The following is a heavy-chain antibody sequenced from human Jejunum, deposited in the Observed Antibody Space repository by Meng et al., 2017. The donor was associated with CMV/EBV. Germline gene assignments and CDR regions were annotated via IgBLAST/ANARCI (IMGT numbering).Heavy chain of an antibody. CDR2: INHSGST. Sequence: QVQLQHGGAGLLKPSETLSLTCAVDGGSFSGYYWSWIRQPPGKGLEWIGEINHSGSTNYNPSLKSRVTISVDTSKNQFSLKLSSVTAADTAVYYCARGFVKYTVTRVGNWFDPWGQGTLVTVSS. V-gene: IGHV4-34*01. J-gene: IGHJ5*02. CDR1: GGSFSGYY. CDR3: ARGFVKYTVTRVGNWFDP. D-gene: IGHD4-17*01.